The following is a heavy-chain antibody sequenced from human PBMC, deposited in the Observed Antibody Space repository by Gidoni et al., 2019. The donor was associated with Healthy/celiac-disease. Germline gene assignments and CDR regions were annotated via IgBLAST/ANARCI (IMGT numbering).Heavy chain of an antibody. D-gene: IGHD6-19*01. J-gene: IGHJ4*02. Sequence: QVQLQESGPGLVKPSETLSLTCTVSGASISSYSWSWIRQPAGKGLEWIGRIYTSGNTNYNPSLKSRVTMSVDTSKKQLSLKLSSVTAADTAVYYCARDNLVAGPFDYWGQGTLVTVSS. CDR2: IYTSGNT. V-gene: IGHV4-4*07. CDR1: GASISSYS. CDR3: ARDNLVAGPFDY.